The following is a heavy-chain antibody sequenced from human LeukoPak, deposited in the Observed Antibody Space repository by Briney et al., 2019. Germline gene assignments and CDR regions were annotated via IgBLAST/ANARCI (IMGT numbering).Heavy chain of an antibody. CDR3: ARLDSIAVDY. Sequence: GESLKISCKGSGYRFTSYWIGWVRQMPGKGLEWMGIISSGDSNTRYSPSFQGQVTISADKSISTAYLQWSSLKASDTAIYYCARLDSIAVDYWGQGTLVTVSS. CDR2: ISSGDSNT. D-gene: IGHD6-13*01. J-gene: IGHJ4*02. CDR1: GYRFTSYW. V-gene: IGHV5-51*01.